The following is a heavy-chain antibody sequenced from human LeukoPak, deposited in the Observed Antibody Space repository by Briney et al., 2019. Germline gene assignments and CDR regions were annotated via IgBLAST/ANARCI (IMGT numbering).Heavy chain of an antibody. J-gene: IGHJ4*02. D-gene: IGHD3-22*01. V-gene: IGHV1-2*06. CDR3: ARGITMIVVAPFDY. CDR1: GYTFTGYY. Sequence: VASVKVSCKASGYTFTGYYMHWVRQAPGQGLEWMGRINPNSGGTNYAQKFQGRVTMTRDTSISTAYMELSRLRSDDTPVYYCARGITMIVVAPFDYWGQGTLVTVSS. CDR2: INPNSGGT.